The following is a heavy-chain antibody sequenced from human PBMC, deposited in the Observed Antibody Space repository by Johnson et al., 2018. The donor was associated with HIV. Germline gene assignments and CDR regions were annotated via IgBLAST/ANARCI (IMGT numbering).Heavy chain of an antibody. J-gene: IGHJ3*01. CDR3: ARDPITPYERGPDAFDV. V-gene: IGHV3-NL1*01. Sequence: VQLVESGGGVVQPGRSLRLSCAASGFTFSNYAMHWVRQAPGKGLEWVAVIYSGGRTYYTDSVKGRFTISRDTAKNTLYLQMNSLRVEDTAVYNCARDPITPYERGPDAFDVWGQGTVVTVSS. D-gene: IGHD2-21*01. CDR2: IYSGGRT. CDR1: GFTFSNYA.